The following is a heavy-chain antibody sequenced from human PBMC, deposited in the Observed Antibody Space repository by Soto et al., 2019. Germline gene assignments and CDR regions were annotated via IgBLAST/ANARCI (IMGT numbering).Heavy chain of an antibody. V-gene: IGHV4-30-2*01. D-gene: IGHD2-21*02. CDR2: VYHTGNT. Sequence: SETLSLTCAVSGGSITSDGYSWSWIRQPPGKGLEWIGYVYHTGNTYYNPSLETRVTISADRSKNQFSLDLTSVTAADTAVYYCARFRGTAILDYWGQGTLVTVSS. CDR3: ARFRGTAILDY. J-gene: IGHJ4*02. CDR1: GGSITSDGYS.